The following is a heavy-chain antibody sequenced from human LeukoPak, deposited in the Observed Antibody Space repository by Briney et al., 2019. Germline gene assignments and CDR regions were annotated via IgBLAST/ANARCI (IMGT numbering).Heavy chain of an antibody. CDR2: IIPIFGTA. CDR1: GGTFSSYA. Sequence: GASVKVSCKASGGTFSSYAISWVRQAPGQGLGWMGGIIPIFGTANYAQKFQGRVTITADESTSTAYMELSSLRSEDTAVYYCARDIHYDSSGYYHPHFDYWGQGTLVTVSS. J-gene: IGHJ4*02. V-gene: IGHV1-69*13. D-gene: IGHD3-22*01. CDR3: ARDIHYDSSGYYHPHFDY.